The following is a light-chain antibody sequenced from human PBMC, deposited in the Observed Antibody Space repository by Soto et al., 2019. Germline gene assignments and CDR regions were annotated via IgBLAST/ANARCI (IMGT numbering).Light chain of an antibody. CDR1: TSNIGSNT. V-gene: IGLV1-44*01. Sequence: VVTQPPSASGTPGQRVTISCSGSTSNIGSNTVNWYHHLPGTAPKLLIYSHNQRPSGVPDRFSGSRSGTSASLAISGLQSDDEADYYCAAWDDSLNGVVFGGGTKLTVL. CDR2: SHN. CDR3: AAWDDSLNGVV. J-gene: IGLJ2*01.